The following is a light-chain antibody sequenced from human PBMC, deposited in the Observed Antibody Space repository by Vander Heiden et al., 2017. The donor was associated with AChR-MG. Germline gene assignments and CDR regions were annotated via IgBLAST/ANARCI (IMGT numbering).Light chain of an antibody. CDR1: ALPKQY. V-gene: IGLV3-25*03. J-gene: IGLJ3*02. Sequence: SYELTQPPSVSVSPGQTARITCSGDALPKQYAYWYQQKPGQAPVLVIYKDNERPSGIPERFSGSSSGTTVTLNISGVQAEDEADYYCQSTDSSGTWVFGGGTKLTVL. CDR3: QSTDSSGTWV. CDR2: KDN.